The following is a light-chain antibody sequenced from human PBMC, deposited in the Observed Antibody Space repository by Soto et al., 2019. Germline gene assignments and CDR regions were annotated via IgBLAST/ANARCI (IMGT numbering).Light chain of an antibody. Sequence: EIVMTQSPSTLSISPWERATLSCMASQSVSSNLAWYQQKPGQAPRLLIYGASTRATGIPARFSGSGSGTEFTLTISSLQSEDFAVYYCQQYNKWPRTFGQGTKVDIK. J-gene: IGKJ1*01. CDR1: QSVSSN. V-gene: IGKV3-15*01. CDR3: QQYNKWPRT. CDR2: GAS.